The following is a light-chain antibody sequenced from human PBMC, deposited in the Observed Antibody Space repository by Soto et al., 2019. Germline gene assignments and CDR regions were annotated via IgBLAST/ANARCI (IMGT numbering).Light chain of an antibody. CDR2: GAS. Sequence: EIVLTQSPGTLSLSPGERATLSCRASQSVSSSYLAWYQQKPGQAPRLLIYGASSRATGIPDRFSGSGSGTDFTLTISRLESEDFAVYYCQQYGSSPTFG. CDR1: QSVSSSY. CDR3: QQYGSSPT. J-gene: IGKJ1*01. V-gene: IGKV3-20*01.